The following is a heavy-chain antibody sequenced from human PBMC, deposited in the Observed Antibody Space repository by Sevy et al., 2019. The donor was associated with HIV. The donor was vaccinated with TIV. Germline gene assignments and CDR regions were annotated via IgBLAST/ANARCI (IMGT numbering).Heavy chain of an antibody. CDR2: IGTAVDT. V-gene: IGHV3-13*01. J-gene: IGHJ6*02. CDR3: ARTTSEVGGMDV. CDR1: GFTFSSYD. Sequence: GGSLRLSCAASGFTFSSYDMHGARQATGKGLEWFSAIGTAVDTYYPGSVKGRFTISRENAKNSLYLQMNSLRAGDTAVYYCARTTSEVGGMDVWGQGTTVTVSS.